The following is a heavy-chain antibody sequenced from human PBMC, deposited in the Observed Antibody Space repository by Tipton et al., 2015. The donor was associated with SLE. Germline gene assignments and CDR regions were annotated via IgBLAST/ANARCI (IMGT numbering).Heavy chain of an antibody. Sequence: TLSLTCAVSGGSIRSGNWLSWVRQPPGKGLEWIGEIHHSGSTNSNPSLKSRVTISVDKSKNQFSLKLSSVTVADTAVYYCAKDYNHDNADYNWGQGTLVIVSS. CDR1: GGSIRSGNW. J-gene: IGHJ4*02. V-gene: IGHV4-4*02. CDR2: IHHSGST. CDR3: AKDYNHDNADYN. D-gene: IGHD4-17*01.